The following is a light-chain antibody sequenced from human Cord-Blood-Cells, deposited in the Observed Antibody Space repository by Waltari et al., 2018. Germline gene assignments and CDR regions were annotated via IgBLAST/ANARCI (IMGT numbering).Light chain of an antibody. CDR2: GAS. Sequence: EIVMTQSPATLSVSPGERATLSCRASQSVSSNLAWYQQQPGQAPRLLIYGASTRATGIPARYSCSGSGTEFTLTIRNLQSEDWAVYYGQQYNNWPPYSFGQGTKLEIK. V-gene: IGKV3-15*01. J-gene: IGKJ2*03. CDR3: QQYNNWPPYS. CDR1: QSVSSN.